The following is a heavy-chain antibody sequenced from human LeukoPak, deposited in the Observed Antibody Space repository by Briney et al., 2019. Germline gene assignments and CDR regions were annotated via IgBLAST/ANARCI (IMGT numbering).Heavy chain of an antibody. CDR1: GGSISNHF. D-gene: IGHD3-9*01. V-gene: IGHV4-59*08. Sequence: SETLSLTCTVSGGSISNHFWSWIRQPPGKGLEWIGYIYYSGSTNYNPSLKSRVTISVDASKNQFSLTLTSVTAGDTAVYYCARHLVSSLPTGLDYWGQGALVTVSS. CDR3: ARHLVSSLPTGLDY. CDR2: IYYSGST. J-gene: IGHJ4*02.